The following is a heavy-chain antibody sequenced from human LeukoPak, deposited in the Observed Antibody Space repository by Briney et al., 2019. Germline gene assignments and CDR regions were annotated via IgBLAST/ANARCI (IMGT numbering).Heavy chain of an antibody. J-gene: IGHJ4*02. CDR2: IKSKTDGGTT. CDR1: GFTFSNAW. CDR3: TTDRRWEPPSFDY. Sequence: GGSLRLSCAASGFTFSNAWMSWVRQAPGKGLEWVGRIKSKTDGGTTDYAAPVKGRFTISRDDSKNTLYLQVNSLKTEDTAVYYCTTDRRWEPPSFDYWGQGTLVTVSS. V-gene: IGHV3-15*01. D-gene: IGHD1-26*01.